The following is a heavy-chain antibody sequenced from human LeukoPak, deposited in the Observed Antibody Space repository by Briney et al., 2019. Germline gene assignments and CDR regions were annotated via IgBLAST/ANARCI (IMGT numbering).Heavy chain of an antibody. D-gene: IGHD3-3*01. V-gene: IGHV4-31*03. J-gene: IGHJ6*02. CDR1: GGSITSGGYY. CDR3: ARIAYDALDSYYYGMDV. Sequence: SETLSLTCTVSGGSITSGGYYWSWIRQHPGKGLDFIGFIYNSGSTSYNPSLKSRVTISVDTSNNQFSLKLSSVTAADTAVYYCARIAYDALDSYYYGMDVWGQGTTVTVSS. CDR2: IYNSGST.